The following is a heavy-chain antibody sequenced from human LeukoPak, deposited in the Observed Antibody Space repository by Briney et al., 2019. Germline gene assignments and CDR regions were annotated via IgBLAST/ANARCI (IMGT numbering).Heavy chain of an antibody. CDR2: IWYGGSNK. V-gene: IGHV3-33*08. CDR1: GFTFSIYG. D-gene: IGHD5-24*01. J-gene: IGHJ4*01. Sequence: GGSLRLSCAASGFTFSIYGVHWLRQATGKGREWVAVIWYGGSNKYYADSVKGRFTISRDNSKNTLYLKMNSLRAEDTAVYYCAKGDRYPDYFDYWGQGTLVTVSS. CDR3: AKGDRYPDYFDY.